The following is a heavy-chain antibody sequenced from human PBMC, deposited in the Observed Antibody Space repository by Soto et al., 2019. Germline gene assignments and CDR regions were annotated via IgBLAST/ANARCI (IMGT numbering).Heavy chain of an antibody. V-gene: IGHV4-34*01. CDR3: ARLFCSGDNCYSGWYFDL. D-gene: IGHD2-15*01. CDR1: GGSFSGYH. Sequence: PSETLSLTCAVYGGSFSGYHWSWIRQPPGKGLEWIGEINHSGSTSYNPSLKSRVTISVDTSKNQFSLKLSSVTAADTAVYYCARLFCSGDNCYSGWYFDLWGRGTLVTVS. J-gene: IGHJ2*01. CDR2: INHSGST.